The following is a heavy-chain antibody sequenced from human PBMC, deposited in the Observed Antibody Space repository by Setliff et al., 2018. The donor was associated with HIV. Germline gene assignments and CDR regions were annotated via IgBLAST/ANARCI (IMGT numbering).Heavy chain of an antibody. D-gene: IGHD2-8*01. J-gene: IGHJ3*02. Sequence: SETLSLTCTVSGGSVNDFYCNWIRQPPGKGPEWIGYIHSSGSTIYNPSLKSRITISLDTSKEQFSLELSSATAADTAVYYCAKFYCPHGVCYGFDIWGQGTMVTVSS. V-gene: IGHV4-4*09. CDR3: AKFYCPHGVCYGFDI. CDR1: GGSVNDFY. CDR2: IHSSGST.